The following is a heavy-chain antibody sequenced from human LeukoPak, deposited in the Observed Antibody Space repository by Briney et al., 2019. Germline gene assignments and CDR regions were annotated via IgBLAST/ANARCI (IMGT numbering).Heavy chain of an antibody. D-gene: IGHD3-10*01. CDR1: GYTFTSYD. J-gene: IGHJ6*02. CDR3: ARASGDVLWFRELLYHYGMDV. CDR2: MNPNSGNT. Sequence: ASVKVSCKASGYTFTSYDINWVRQATGQGLEWMGWMNPNSGNTGYAQKFQGRVTMTRNTSISTAYMELSSLRSEDTAVYYCARASGDVLWFRELLYHYGMDVWGQGTTVTVSS. V-gene: IGHV1-8*01.